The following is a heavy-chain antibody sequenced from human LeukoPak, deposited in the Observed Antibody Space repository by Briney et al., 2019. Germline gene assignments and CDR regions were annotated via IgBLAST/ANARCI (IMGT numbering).Heavy chain of an antibody. D-gene: IGHD1-1*01. Sequence: GGSLRLSCAASGFTFTNYAMSWVRQAPGKGLERVSEVSVSGGGTYYADSVKGRFTISRDNSKNTLYLQMNSLRAEDTALYYCAKSWDWNDEGKYFDCWGQGTLVTVSS. V-gene: IGHV3-23*01. CDR3: AKSWDWNDEGKYFDC. CDR1: GFTFTNYA. J-gene: IGHJ4*02. CDR2: VSVSGGGT.